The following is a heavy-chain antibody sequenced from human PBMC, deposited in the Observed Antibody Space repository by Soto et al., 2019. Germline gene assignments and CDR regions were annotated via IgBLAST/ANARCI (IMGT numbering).Heavy chain of an antibody. CDR3: TTDSLFTGQLVRMDN. J-gene: IGHJ4*01. D-gene: IGHD3-9*01. CDR1: GFTFSDAW. V-gene: IGHV3-15*07. CDR2: IKSKIDGGTT. Sequence: GGSLRLSCAASGFTFSDAWINWVRQAPGKGLEWVGRIKSKIDGGTTDFAAPVKGRFAISRDDSRDMVYMEMYSLKTDDTAVYYCTTDSLFTGQLVRMDNWGHGTLVTSPQ.